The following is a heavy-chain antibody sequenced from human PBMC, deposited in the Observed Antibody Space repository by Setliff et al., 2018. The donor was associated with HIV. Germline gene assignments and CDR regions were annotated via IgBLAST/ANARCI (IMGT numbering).Heavy chain of an antibody. CDR3: AREPDKIAAADS. J-gene: IGHJ4*02. D-gene: IGHD6-13*01. CDR1: GDSIGFSGYF. Sequence: SETLSLTCTVSGDSIGFSGYFWSWIRQHPGKGLEWIGYIYYSGSTFYNPSLKSRAAISIDTSKNQFFLKLKSVTVADTTVYYCAREPDKIAAADSWGQGTLVTVSS. CDR2: IYYSGST. V-gene: IGHV4-31*03.